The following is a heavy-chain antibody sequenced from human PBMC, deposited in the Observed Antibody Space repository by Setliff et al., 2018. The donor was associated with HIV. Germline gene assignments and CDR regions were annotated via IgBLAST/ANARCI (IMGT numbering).Heavy chain of an antibody. CDR3: ARGGEERNMIPGALDV. CDR1: GYSFTKYE. J-gene: IGHJ3*01. D-gene: IGHD3-16*01. V-gene: IGHV1-8*01. CDR2: VSPSIGNS. Sequence: ASVKVSCKASGYSFTKYEINWVRQAPGQGLEWLGWVSPSIGNSDFAQKFKGRISLTTDTSIRTAYMELRGLKSDDTAVYFSARGGEERNMIPGALDVWGQGSLVTVSS.